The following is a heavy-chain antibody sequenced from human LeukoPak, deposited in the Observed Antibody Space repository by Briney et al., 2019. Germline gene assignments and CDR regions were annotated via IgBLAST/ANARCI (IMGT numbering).Heavy chain of an antibody. Sequence: GGSLRLSCAASGFIFSDYSMNWVRQAPGKGLEWVSSISSGSTYIYYADSVKGRFTISRDNGETSLYLQMSSLRTEDTAVYYCARDFRSGSYSGDYYFDYWGQGTLVTVSS. CDR1: GFIFSDYS. CDR2: ISSGSTYI. V-gene: IGHV3-21*01. CDR3: ARDFRSGSYSGDYYFDY. J-gene: IGHJ4*02. D-gene: IGHD1-26*01.